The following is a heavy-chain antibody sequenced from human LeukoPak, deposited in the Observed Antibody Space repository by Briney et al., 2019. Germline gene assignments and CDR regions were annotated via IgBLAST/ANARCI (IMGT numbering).Heavy chain of an antibody. D-gene: IGHD5-24*01. CDR2: ISSSSSYI. V-gene: IGHV3-21*01. J-gene: IGHJ4*02. Sequence: GGCLRLSCAASGFTFSSYSMNWVRQAPGKGLEWVSSISSSSSYIYYADSVKGRFTISRDNAKNSLYLQMNSLRAEDTAVYYCARRFGDGYKTPVDYWGQGTLVTVSS. CDR3: ARRFGDGYKTPVDY. CDR1: GFTFSSYS.